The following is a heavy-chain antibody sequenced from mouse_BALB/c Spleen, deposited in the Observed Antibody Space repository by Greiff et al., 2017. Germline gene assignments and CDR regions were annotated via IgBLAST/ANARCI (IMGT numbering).Heavy chain of an antibody. CDR1: GYTFTDYA. V-gene: IGHV1S137*01. CDR2: ISTYYGDA. J-gene: IGHJ4*01. Sequence: QVQLQQSGAELVRPGVSVKISCKGSGYTFTDYAMHWVKQSHAKSLEWIGVISTYYGDASYNQKFKGKATMTVDKSSSTAYMELARLTSEDSAIYYCARGLLLYAMDYWGQGTSVTVSS. CDR3: ARGLLLYAMDY. D-gene: IGHD2-3*01.